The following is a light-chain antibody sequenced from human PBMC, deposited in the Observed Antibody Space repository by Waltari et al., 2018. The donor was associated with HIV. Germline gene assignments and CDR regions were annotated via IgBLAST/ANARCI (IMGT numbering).Light chain of an antibody. CDR1: QDITKY. Sequence: IQMTQSPSSLSASVGDRVTITCQASQDITKYLNWYQQKPGKAPKLLIYDASNLETGVPSGFSGRGSGTDFTFTISSLQPEDIATYYCQHYDNLPLTFGGGTKVEIK. V-gene: IGKV1-33*01. CDR3: QHYDNLPLT. CDR2: DAS. J-gene: IGKJ4*01.